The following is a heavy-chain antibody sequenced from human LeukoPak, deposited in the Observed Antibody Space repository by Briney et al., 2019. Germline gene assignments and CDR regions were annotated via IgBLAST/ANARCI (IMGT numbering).Heavy chain of an antibody. J-gene: IGHJ4*02. V-gene: IGHV4-38-2*02. CDR2: IYHSGST. D-gene: IGHD3-22*01. CDR1: GYSISSGYY. Sequence: SETLSLTCTVSGYSISSGYYWGWIRQPPGKGLEWIGSIYHSGSTYYNPSLKSRVTISVDTSKNQFSLKLSSVTAADTAVYYCASGPSQISRGYYYDSTGYLYYWGQGTLVTVSS. CDR3: ASGPSQISRGYYYDSTGYLYY.